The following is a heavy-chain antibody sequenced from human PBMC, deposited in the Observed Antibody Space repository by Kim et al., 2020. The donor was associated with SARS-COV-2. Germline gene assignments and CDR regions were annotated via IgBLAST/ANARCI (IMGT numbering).Heavy chain of an antibody. CDR3: ARDNSGRGWFDP. D-gene: IGHD5-12*01. V-gene: IGHV1-3*04. J-gene: IGHJ5*02. CDR1: GYTFTNYA. CDR2: INTGNGNT. Sequence: ASVKVSCKASGYTFTNYAMHWVRQAPGQRVEWMGWINTGNGNTKYSQKFQGRVTITRDTSASTAYMEVSSLSSEDTAVYYCARDNSGRGWFDPWGQGTLVTVSS.